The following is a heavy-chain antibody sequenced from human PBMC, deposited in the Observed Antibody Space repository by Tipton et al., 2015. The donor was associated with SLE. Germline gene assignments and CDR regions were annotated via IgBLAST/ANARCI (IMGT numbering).Heavy chain of an antibody. CDR1: GGSISSYY. D-gene: IGHD1-26*01. CDR3: VRHGQTVQATFDH. V-gene: IGHV4-59*08. J-gene: IGHJ4*02. Sequence: TLSLTCTVSGGSISSYYWSWIRQPPGKGLEWIGRIYYIGSTSYNPSLKSRVTISVDMSKNQLSLRLSSATAADTAAYYCVRHGQTVQATFDHWGQGALVTVSS. CDR2: IYYIGST.